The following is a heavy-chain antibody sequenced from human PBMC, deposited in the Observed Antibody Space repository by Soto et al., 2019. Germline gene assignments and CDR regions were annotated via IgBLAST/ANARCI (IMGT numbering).Heavy chain of an antibody. V-gene: IGHV1-46*01. J-gene: IGHJ6*02. CDR3: ASIGAGVSHYYYYGMDV. CDR2: INPSGGST. D-gene: IGHD7-27*01. CDR1: GYTFTSYY. Sequence: GPPVKVSCKASGYTFTSYYMHWVRQAPGQGLEWMGIINPSGGSTSYAQKFQGRVTMTRDTSTSTVYMELSSLRSEDTAVYYCASIGAGVSHYYYYGMDVWGQGTTVTVSS.